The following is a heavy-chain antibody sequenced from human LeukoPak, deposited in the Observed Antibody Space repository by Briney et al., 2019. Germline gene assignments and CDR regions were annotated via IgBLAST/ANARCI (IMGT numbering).Heavy chain of an antibody. D-gene: IGHD1-20*01. J-gene: IGHJ3*02. Sequence: GASVKVSCKASGGTFSSYAISWVRQAPGQGLEWMGGIIPIFGTANYAQKFQGRVTITADESTSTAYMELSSLRSEDTAVYYCARRRSSITGTTFAFDIWGQGTMVTVSS. CDR2: IIPIFGTA. CDR3: ARRRSSITGTTFAFDI. V-gene: IGHV1-69*13. CDR1: GGTFSSYA.